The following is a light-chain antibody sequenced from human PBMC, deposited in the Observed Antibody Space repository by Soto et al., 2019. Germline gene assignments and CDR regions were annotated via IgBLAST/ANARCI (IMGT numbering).Light chain of an antibody. CDR2: GVS. V-gene: IGLV2-14*01. J-gene: IGLJ1*01. CDR3: CSYTSGSNYV. CDR1: SSDVGGYDS. Sequence: QSVLTQPASVSGSPGQSIAISCTGTSSDVGGYDSVCWYQQHPGKAPKLIIFGVSNRPSGVSNRLSGSKSGNTASLTISGLQAEDEADYYCCSYTSGSNYVFGAGTKVT.